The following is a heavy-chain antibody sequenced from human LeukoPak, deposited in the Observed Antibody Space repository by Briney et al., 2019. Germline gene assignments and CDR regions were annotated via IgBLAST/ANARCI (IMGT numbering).Heavy chain of an antibody. CDR3: ARDGYGGNSFDY. V-gene: IGHV1-2*02. Sequence: ASVKVSCKASGYTFPGHHIHWVRQAPGQGLEWMGWINPKNGGTNYAQKFQGRVTMTRDTSINTAFMELSRLNSDDTAVYFCARDGYGGNSFDYWGLGTLVTVSS. CDR1: GYTFPGHH. CDR2: INPKNGGT. J-gene: IGHJ4*02. D-gene: IGHD4-23*01.